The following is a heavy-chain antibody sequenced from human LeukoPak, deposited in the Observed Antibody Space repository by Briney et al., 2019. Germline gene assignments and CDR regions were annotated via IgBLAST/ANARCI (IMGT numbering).Heavy chain of an antibody. Sequence: GGSLRLYCAVSGFTFSSYAMSWVRRAPGKGLEWVSGISGSGGSTYYADSVKGRFTISRDNSKNTLYLQMNSLRAEDTAVYYCAKGPWSYFYTMDVWGQGTTVTVSS. J-gene: IGHJ6*02. D-gene: IGHD2-8*02. CDR3: AKGPWSYFYTMDV. CDR1: GFTFSSYA. V-gene: IGHV3-23*01. CDR2: ISGSGGST.